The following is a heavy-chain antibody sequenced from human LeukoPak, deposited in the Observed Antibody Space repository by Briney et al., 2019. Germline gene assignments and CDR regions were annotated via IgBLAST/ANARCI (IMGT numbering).Heavy chain of an antibody. CDR2: ITSDGTST. Sequence: GGSLRLSCAASGFTFSNYAMSWVRQAPGQGLVWVSRITSDGTSTAYADSVKGRFTISRDNAKNTLYLQMNSLRAEDTAVYYCARVAGTYQASRCDYWGQGTLVTVSS. CDR1: GFTFSNYA. J-gene: IGHJ4*02. D-gene: IGHD5-24*01. V-gene: IGHV3-74*01. CDR3: ARVAGTYQASRCDY.